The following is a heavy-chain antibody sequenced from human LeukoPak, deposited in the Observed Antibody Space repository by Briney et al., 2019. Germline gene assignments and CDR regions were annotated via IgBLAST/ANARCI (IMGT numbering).Heavy chain of an antibody. CDR3: ARESRVVVAAT. Sequence: ASVKVSCKASGYTFTTYGINWVRQAPGQGLEWMGWINPNSGGTNYAQKFQGRVTMTRDTSISTAYMELSRLRSDDTAVYYCARESRVVVAATWGQGTLVTVSS. CDR2: INPNSGGT. CDR1: GYTFTTYG. D-gene: IGHD2-15*01. J-gene: IGHJ4*02. V-gene: IGHV1-2*02.